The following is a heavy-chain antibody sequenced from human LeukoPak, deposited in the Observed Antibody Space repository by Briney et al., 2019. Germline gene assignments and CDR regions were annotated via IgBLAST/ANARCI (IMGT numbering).Heavy chain of an antibody. D-gene: IGHD3-3*01. V-gene: IGHV3-48*02. Sequence: PGGSLRLSCAASGFTFSGYSMNRVRQAPGKGLEWVSYISSSSNKIYYADSVKGRFITSRDNAKNSLDLQMNSLRDEDTAVYYCARSDLRIWELLDYWGQGTLVTVSS. J-gene: IGHJ4*02. CDR1: GFTFSGYS. CDR2: ISSSSNKI. CDR3: ARSDLRIWELLDY.